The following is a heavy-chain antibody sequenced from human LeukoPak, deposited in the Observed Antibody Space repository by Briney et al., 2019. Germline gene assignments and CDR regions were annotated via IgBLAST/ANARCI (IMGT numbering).Heavy chain of an antibody. CDR2: IYPGKSGT. V-gene: IGHV5-51*01. Sequence: GESLKISCKGSGYSFTNYWIGWVRQMPGKGLEWMGIIYPGKSGTRYSPSFQGQVTVSADKSISTAYPQWSSLKASDTAMYYCTTGGFYDSGASLDFWGQGTLVTVSS. J-gene: IGHJ4*02. D-gene: IGHD3-22*01. CDR1: GYSFTNYW. CDR3: TTGGFYDSGASLDF.